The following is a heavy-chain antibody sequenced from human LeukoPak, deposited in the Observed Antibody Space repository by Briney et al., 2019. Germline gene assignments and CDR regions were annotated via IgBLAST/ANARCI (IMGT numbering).Heavy chain of an antibody. V-gene: IGHV1-69*13. CDR3: AKDSSTPNWFDP. CDR1: GGTFSSYA. D-gene: IGHD2-2*01. CDR2: IIPIFGTA. J-gene: IGHJ5*02. Sequence: VASVKVSCKASGGTFSSYAISWVRQAPGQGLEWMGGIIPIFGTANYAQKFQGRVTITADESTSTAYMELSSLRSEDTAVYYCAKDSSTPNWFDPWGQGTLVTVSS.